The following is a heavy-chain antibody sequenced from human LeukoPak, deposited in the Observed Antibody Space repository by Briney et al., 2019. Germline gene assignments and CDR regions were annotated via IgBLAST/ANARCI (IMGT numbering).Heavy chain of an antibody. D-gene: IGHD2-21*02. CDR1: GFTFSSYA. Sequence: PGGSLRLSCAASGFTFSSYAMNWVRHAPGKGLEWVSTISGSGGSTYYADSVKGRFTISRDNSKNTLYLQMNSLRAEDTAVYYCAKDVVVTALEWLGTLTGEGSPRYYFDYWGQGTLVTVSS. CDR2: ISGSGGST. J-gene: IGHJ4*02. V-gene: IGHV3-23*01. CDR3: AKDVVVTALEWLGTLTGEGSPRYYFDY.